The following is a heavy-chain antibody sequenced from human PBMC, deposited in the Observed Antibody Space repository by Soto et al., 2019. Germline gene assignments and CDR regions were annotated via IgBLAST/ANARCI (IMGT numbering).Heavy chain of an antibody. Sequence: QVQLVESGGGVVQPGRSLRLSCAASGFTFSGYGMHWVCQAPGQGLEWVAVIWYDPNKTYYADSVKGRFTISRDNSKNTLYLQMNSLTVEDTAVYYCATDGPGSGRYFGEYWGQGTLVTVSS. CDR3: ATDGPGSGRYFGEY. CDR2: IWYDPNKT. J-gene: IGHJ4*02. V-gene: IGHV3-33*01. D-gene: IGHD6-19*01. CDR1: GFTFSGYG.